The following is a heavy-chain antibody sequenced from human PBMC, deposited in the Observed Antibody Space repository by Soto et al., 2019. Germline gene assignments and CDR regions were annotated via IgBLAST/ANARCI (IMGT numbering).Heavy chain of an antibody. CDR1: GGSISSYY. CDR3: ARDGYSSGMDV. V-gene: IGHV4-59*01. CDR2: IYYSGRT. J-gene: IGHJ6*02. D-gene: IGHD6-13*01. Sequence: SETLSLTCTVSGGSISSYYWSWIRQPPGKGLELIGYIYYSGRTNNNPSLKSRVTISVDTSKNQFSLKLSSVTAADTAVYYRARDGYSSGMDVWGQGTKVTSP.